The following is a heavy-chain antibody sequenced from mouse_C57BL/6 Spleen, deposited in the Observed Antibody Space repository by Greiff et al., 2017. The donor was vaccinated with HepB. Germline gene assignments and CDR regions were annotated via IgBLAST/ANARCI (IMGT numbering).Heavy chain of an antibody. CDR2: IDPSDSYT. Sequence: QVQLQQPGAELVKPGASVKLSCKASGYTFTSYWMQWVKQRPGQGLEWIGEIDPSDSYTNYNQKFKGKATLTVDTSSSTAYMQLSSLTSEDSAVYYCARVGYDYSKGEFAYWGQGTLVTVSA. D-gene: IGHD2-5*01. J-gene: IGHJ3*01. CDR1: GYTFTSYW. V-gene: IGHV1-50*01. CDR3: ARVGYDYSKGEFAY.